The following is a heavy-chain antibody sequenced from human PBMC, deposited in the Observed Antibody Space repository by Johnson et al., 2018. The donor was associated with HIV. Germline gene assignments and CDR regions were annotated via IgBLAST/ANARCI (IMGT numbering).Heavy chain of an antibody. Sequence: EVQLVESGGGLVKPGGSLRLSCAASGFTFSNAWMSWVRQAPGKGLEWVGRIKSKTDGGTTDYAAPVKGRFTISRDDSKNTLYLQMNSLKTEDTAVDYCTTDWYSSSWYGALDAFDIWGQGTMVTVSS. CDR1: GFTFSNAW. CDR2: IKSKTDGGTT. CDR3: TTDWYSSSWYGALDAFDI. J-gene: IGHJ3*02. D-gene: IGHD6-13*01. V-gene: IGHV3-15*01.